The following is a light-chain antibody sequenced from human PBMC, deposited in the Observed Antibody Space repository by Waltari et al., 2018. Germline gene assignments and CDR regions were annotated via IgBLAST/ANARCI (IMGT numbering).Light chain of an antibody. CDR3: QQSYITPRT. CDR1: QSISTN. CDR2: SAS. Sequence: DIQMTQSPSSLSASVGDRVVFTCRASQSISTNLNCYQQKPGKAPNLLIYSASNLQTGVPSRFSGSGSGTDFTLTISNLQPGDFATYYCQQSYITPRTFGPGTKVYIK. J-gene: IGKJ3*01. V-gene: IGKV1-39*01.